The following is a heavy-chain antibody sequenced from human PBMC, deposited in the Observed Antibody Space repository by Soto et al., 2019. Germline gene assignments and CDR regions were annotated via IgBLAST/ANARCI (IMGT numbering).Heavy chain of an antibody. CDR1: GGSISSSNW. CDR3: ARGSLSIAVAGQFDY. CDR2: IYHSGST. Sequence: PSETLSLTCTVSGGSISSSNWWSWVRQPPGKGLEWIGEIYHSGSTNYNPSLKSRVTISVDKSKNQFSLKLSSVTAADTAVYYCARGSLSIAVAGQFDYWGQGTLVTVSS. D-gene: IGHD6-19*01. V-gene: IGHV4-4*02. J-gene: IGHJ4*02.